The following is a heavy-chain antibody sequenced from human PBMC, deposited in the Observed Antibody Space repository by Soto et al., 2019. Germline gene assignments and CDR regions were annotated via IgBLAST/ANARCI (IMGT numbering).Heavy chain of an antibody. Sequence: GGSLRLSCAASGFTFNNYSMHWVRQAPGKGLEWVSGISANGDNVDYADSVKGRFTVSRDNAKNSLFLQMNSLRPEDTVLYFCAKDMKWGGMTTIHYFDSWGQGTQVTVSS. V-gene: IGHV3-9*01. CDR1: GFTFNNYS. J-gene: IGHJ4*02. CDR2: ISANGDNV. D-gene: IGHD4-17*01. CDR3: AKDMKWGGMTTIHYFDS.